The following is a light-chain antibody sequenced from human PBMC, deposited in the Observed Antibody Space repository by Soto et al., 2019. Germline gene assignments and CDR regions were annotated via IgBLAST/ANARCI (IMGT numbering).Light chain of an antibody. J-gene: IGKJ5*01. V-gene: IGKV1-39*01. CDR3: QQSYSTPT. CDR2: AAS. CDR1: QSISSY. Sequence: DIQMTQSPSSLSASLGDRATMTLRASQSISSYLNWYQQKPGKAPKLLIYAASSLQSGVPSRFSGSGAGTDFTLTIRSLQPEYVATYYCQQSYSTPTFGQGTRLEIK.